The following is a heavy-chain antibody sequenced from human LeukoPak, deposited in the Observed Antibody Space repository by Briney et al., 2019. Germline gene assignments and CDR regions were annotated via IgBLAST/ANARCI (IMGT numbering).Heavy chain of an antibody. J-gene: IGHJ5*02. D-gene: IGHD3-10*01. CDR1: GFTFTSYW. V-gene: IGHV3-74*01. Sequence: GGSLRLSCAASGFTFTSYWLNWVRQAPGKGLEWVSRINSNGSSISYADSVKGRFTVFRDNAKNTLYLQMNSLRVEDTAVYYCARGRIVRGVIYNWFDPWGQGTLVTVSS. CDR3: ARGRIVRGVIYNWFDP. CDR2: INSNGSSI.